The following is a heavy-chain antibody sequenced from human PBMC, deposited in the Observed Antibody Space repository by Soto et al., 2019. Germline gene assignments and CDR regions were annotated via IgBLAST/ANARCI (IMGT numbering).Heavy chain of an antibody. V-gene: IGHV1-46*03. Sequence: ASVKVSCKASGYICTSYYLHWVRQAPGQGLEWMGWINPFDGSRMFAQSFQGRVTFTRDTSTSTVYMELSGLRSDDTAVYYCSRVDPGETSPFDHWGQ. CDR3: SRVDPGETSPFDH. CDR1: GYICTSYY. D-gene: IGHD3-10*01. CDR2: INPFDGSR. J-gene: IGHJ4*02.